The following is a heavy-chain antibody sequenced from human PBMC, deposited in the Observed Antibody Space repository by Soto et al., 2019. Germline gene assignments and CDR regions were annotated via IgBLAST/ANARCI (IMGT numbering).Heavy chain of an antibody. D-gene: IGHD6-13*01. CDR1: GFTFSSYA. CDR3: AKDRIAAAGTVGLDAFDI. CDR2: ISGSGGST. Sequence: GGSLRLSCAASGFTFSSYAMSWVRQAPGKGLEWVSAISGSGGSTYYADSVKGRFTISRDNSKNTLYLQMNSLRAEDTAVYYCAKDRIAAAGTVGLDAFDIWGQGTMVTVSS. J-gene: IGHJ3*02. V-gene: IGHV3-23*01.